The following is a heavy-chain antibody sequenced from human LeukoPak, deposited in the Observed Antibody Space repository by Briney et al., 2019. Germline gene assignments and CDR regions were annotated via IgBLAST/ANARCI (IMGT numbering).Heavy chain of an antibody. V-gene: IGHV1-2*02. CDR1: GYTFTSYY. J-gene: IGHJ2*01. CDR2: IHPNRSGTDYDT. Sequence: ASVKVSCKASGYTFTSYYMHWVRQAPGQGLEWMGWIHPNRSGTDYDTDYAQNFQGRVTMTRDTSISTAYMELSRLRSDDTAVYYCARLSGWYFDLWGRGTPVTVSS. D-gene: IGHD7-27*01. CDR3: ARLSGWYFDL.